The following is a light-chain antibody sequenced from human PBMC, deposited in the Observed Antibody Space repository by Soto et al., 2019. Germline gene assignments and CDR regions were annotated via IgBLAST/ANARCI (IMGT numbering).Light chain of an antibody. Sequence: QSALTQPASVSGSPGQSITISCTGTSSDVGGYNYVSWYQQHPGKAPKLMIYDVSNRPSGVSNRFSGPKSGNTASLTISGLQAEDEADYYRSSYTSSSTLVFGGGTKVTVL. CDR1: SSDVGGYNY. V-gene: IGLV2-14*01. J-gene: IGLJ2*01. CDR2: DVS. CDR3: SSYTSSSTLV.